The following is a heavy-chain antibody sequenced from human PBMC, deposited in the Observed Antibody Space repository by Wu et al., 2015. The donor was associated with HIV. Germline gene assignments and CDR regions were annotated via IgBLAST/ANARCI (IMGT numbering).Heavy chain of an antibody. CDR1: GGTFSSYA. J-gene: IGHJ5*02. V-gene: IGHV1-69*05. D-gene: IGHD2-8*01. CDR2: IIPIFGTA. CDR3: ARFADRYCTNGVCYTGWFDP. Sequence: QVQLVQSGAEVKKPGSSVKVSCKASGGTFSSYAISWVRQAPGQGLEWMGGIIPIFGTANYAQKFQGRVTITTDESTSTAYMELRSLRSDDTAVYYCARFADRYCTNGVCYTGWFDPVGPGNPGPPSPQ.